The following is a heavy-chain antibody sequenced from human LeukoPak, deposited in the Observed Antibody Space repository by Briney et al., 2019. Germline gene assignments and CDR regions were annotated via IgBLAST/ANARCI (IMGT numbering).Heavy chain of an antibody. CDR1: GGTFSSYA. CDR3: ARDRSPGPLVGRDAFDI. V-gene: IGHV1-69*01. CDR2: IIPIFGTA. D-gene: IGHD2-15*01. Sequence: SVKVSCKASGGTFSSYAISWVRQAPGQGLVWMGGIIPIFGTANYAQKFQGRVTITADESTSTAYMELSSLRSEDTAVYYCARDRSPGPLVGRDAFDIWGQGTMVTVSS. J-gene: IGHJ3*02.